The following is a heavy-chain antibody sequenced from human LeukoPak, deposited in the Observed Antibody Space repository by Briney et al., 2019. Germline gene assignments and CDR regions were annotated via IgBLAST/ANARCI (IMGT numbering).Heavy chain of an antibody. CDR1: GFTVSSNY. V-gene: IGHV3-53*05. D-gene: IGHD5-24*01. CDR3: AKDSGHDGYAFDI. J-gene: IGHJ3*02. CDR2: IYSGGST. Sequence: GRSLRLSCSASGFTVSSNYMSWVRQAPGKGLEWVSVIYSGGSTYYADSVKGRFTISRDNSKNTLYLQMNSLKAEDTAVYYCAKDSGHDGYAFDIWGPGTMVTVSS.